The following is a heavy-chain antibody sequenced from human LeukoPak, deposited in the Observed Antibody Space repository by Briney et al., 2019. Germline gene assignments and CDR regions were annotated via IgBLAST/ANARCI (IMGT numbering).Heavy chain of an antibody. CDR1: GFTFSNYG. J-gene: IGHJ4*02. CDR3: ARDDSTGYLYLDS. V-gene: IGHV3-48*01. Sequence: GGSLRLSCAASGFTFSNYGMNWVRQAPGKGLEWLSYISSSSSTVYYAASVRGRFTISRDNAKNSLSLHMSSLRAEDTAVYYCARDDSTGYLYLDSWGQGILVTVSS. D-gene: IGHD3-22*01. CDR2: ISSSSSTV.